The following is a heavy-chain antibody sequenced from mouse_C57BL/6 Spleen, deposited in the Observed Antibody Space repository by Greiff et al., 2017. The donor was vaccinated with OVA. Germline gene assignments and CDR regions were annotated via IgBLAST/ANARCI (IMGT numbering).Heavy chain of an antibody. CDR1: GFSLSTSGMG. V-gene: IGHV8-12*01. D-gene: IGHD1-1*01. J-gene: IGHJ3*01. Sequence: QVTLKESGPGILQSSQTLSLTCSFSGFSLSTSGMGVSWIRQPSGKGLEWLAHIYWDDDKRYNPSLKSRLTISKDTSRNQVFLKITSVDTADTATYYCARIEGYYYLFAYWGQGTLVTVSA. CDR2: IYWDDDK. CDR3: ARIEGYYYLFAY.